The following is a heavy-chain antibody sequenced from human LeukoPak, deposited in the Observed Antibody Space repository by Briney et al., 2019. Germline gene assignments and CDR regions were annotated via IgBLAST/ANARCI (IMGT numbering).Heavy chain of an antibody. Sequence: PGGSLRLSCAASGFTFSGSAMHWVRQASGKGLEWVGRIRSKANSYATAYAASVKGRFTISRDDSKNTAYLQMNSLKTEDTAVYYCTRQIVVVPAAIPPDYYYMDVWGKGTTVTVSS. CDR2: IRSKANSYAT. CDR3: TRQIVVVPAAIPPDYYYMDV. V-gene: IGHV3-73*01. D-gene: IGHD2-2*02. CDR1: GFTFSGSA. J-gene: IGHJ6*03.